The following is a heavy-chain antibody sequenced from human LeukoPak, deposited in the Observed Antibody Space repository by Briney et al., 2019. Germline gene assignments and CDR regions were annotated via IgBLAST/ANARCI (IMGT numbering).Heavy chain of an antibody. Sequence: GRSLRLSCAASGFTFDDYAMPWVRQAPGKGLEWVSGISWNSGSIGYADSVKGRFTISRDNAKNSLYLQMNSLRDEDTAVYYCAREGILWSGSNYYGMDVWGQGTTVTVSS. CDR3: AREGILWSGSNYYGMDV. V-gene: IGHV3-9*01. J-gene: IGHJ6*02. CDR1: GFTFDDYA. CDR2: ISWNSGSI. D-gene: IGHD3-3*01.